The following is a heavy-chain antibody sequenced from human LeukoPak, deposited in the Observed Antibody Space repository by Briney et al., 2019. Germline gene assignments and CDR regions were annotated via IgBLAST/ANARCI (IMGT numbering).Heavy chain of an antibody. D-gene: IGHD2-2*01. Sequence: PGGSLRLSCAASGFPFSTNTMNWVRQVPGKGLEWVASMSPSGGSTYYADSVKGRFTISRDNSKNTLFLQMSSLRAEDSAIYYCAKDQDIGGYCTSSSWYFRLCDSWGQGTLVTVSS. CDR1: GFPFSTNT. CDR2: MSPSGGST. CDR3: AKDQDIGGYCTSSSWYFRLCDS. J-gene: IGHJ5*01. V-gene: IGHV3-23*01.